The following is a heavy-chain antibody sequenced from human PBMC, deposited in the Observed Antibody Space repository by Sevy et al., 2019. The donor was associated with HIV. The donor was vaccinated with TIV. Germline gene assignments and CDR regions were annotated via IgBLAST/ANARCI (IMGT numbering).Heavy chain of an antibody. Sequence: SETLSLTCTVSGGSISSGGYYWSWIRQHPGKGLEWIGYIYYSGSTYYNPSLKSRVTISVDTSKNQFSLKLSSVTAADTAMYYCARFTFGGVIAAYDAFDIWGQGTMVTVSS. J-gene: IGHJ3*02. D-gene: IGHD3-16*02. CDR3: ARFTFGGVIAAYDAFDI. CDR1: GGSISSGGYY. V-gene: IGHV4-31*03. CDR2: IYYSGST.